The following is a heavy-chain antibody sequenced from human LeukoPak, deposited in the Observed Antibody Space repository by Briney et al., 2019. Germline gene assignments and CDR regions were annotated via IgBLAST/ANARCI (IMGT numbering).Heavy chain of an antibody. D-gene: IGHD6-6*01. J-gene: IGHJ5*02. V-gene: IGHV4-34*01. CDR2: INHSGST. CDR1: GGSFNGYY. CDR3: ARDLDKYPYNWFDP. Sequence: SETLSLTCAVYGGSFNGYYWSWIRQPPGKWLEWIGEINHSGSTNYSPSLKSRVTMSVDTSKNQFSLKLTSVTAADMAVYYCARDLDKYPYNWFDPWGQGTLVTASS.